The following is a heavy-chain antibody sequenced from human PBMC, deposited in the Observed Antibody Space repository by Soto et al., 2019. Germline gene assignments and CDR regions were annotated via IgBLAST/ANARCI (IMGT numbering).Heavy chain of an antibody. V-gene: IGHV3-23*01. CDR3: AKGGWGSGWYYLGYFDL. J-gene: IGHJ2*01. CDR1: GFTFSSYA. CDR2: ISGSGGST. Sequence: EVQLLESGGGLVQPGGSLRLSCAASGFTFSSYAMSWVRQAPGKGLEWVSAISGSGGSTYYADSVKGRFTISRDNSKNTLYLQMNGLRAEDTAVYYWAKGGWGSGWYYLGYFDLWGRGTLVTVSS. D-gene: IGHD6-19*01.